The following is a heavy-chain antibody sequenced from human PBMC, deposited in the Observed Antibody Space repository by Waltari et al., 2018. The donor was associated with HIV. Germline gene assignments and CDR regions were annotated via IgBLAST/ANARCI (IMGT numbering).Heavy chain of an antibody. J-gene: IGHJ6*02. CDR2: INSDESRT. CDR3: ARDWRQPRGVYYGMDV. V-gene: IGHV3-74*01. CDR1: GFPFRGYW. D-gene: IGHD5-18*01. Sequence: EVQLVESGGGLVQPGGSLRLSCAASGFPFRGYWMHWVRQAPGKGLVWVSLINSDESRTTYAESVRGRFTISRDNAKNTLFLLMNSLRPEDTAVYYCARDWRQPRGVYYGMDVWGQETTVTVSS.